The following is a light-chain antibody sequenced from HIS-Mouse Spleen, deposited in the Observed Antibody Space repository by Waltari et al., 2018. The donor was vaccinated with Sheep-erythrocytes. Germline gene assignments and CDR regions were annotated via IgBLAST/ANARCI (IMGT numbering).Light chain of an antibody. J-gene: IGKJ4*01. CDR2: AAS. V-gene: IGKV1-39*01. CDR1: QSISSY. Sequence: DIQMTQSPSSLSASVGDRVTITCRASQSISSYLNWYQQKPGKAPKLLIYAASSLQSGVPSRFSGSGSGTDFTLTISSLQPEGFATYYCQQFNSYPLTFGGGTKVEIK. CDR3: QQFNSYPLT.